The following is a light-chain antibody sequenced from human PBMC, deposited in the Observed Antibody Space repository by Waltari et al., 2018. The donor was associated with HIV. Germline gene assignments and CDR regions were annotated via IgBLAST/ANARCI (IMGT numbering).Light chain of an antibody. J-gene: IGLJ2*01. V-gene: IGLV2-14*01. CDR3: SSYTSSSTVV. CDR1: SGHVGGDNT. CDR2: DVS. Sequence: QAALPSPAPVSGSPGPSRTIPCPRTSGHVGGDNTVSWDQQHPDQAPKLMIYDVSNRPSGVSNRFSGSKSVNTASPTIAGLQAEDEADYYCSSYTSSSTVVFGGGTKLTVL.